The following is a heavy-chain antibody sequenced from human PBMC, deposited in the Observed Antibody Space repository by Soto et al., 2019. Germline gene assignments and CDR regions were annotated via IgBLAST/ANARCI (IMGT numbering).Heavy chain of an antibody. CDR3: ARHYYDSSGYFVYYGMDV. Sequence: SVKVSCKASGYTFTSYDINWVRQAPGQGLEWMGWVIPLFDNANYAQKFQGRVTMTTDESTSTAYMELSSLRSEDTAVYYCARHYYDSSGYFVYYGMDVWGQGTTVTVSS. D-gene: IGHD3-22*01. CDR2: VIPLFDNA. J-gene: IGHJ6*02. V-gene: IGHV1-69*05. CDR1: GYTFTSYD.